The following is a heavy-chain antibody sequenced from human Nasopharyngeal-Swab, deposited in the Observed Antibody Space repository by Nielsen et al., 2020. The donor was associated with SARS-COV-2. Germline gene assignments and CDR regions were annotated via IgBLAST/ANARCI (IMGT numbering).Heavy chain of an antibody. D-gene: IGHD4-17*01. CDR2: IYYSGST. CDR3: ARQFRYGVHFDY. CDR1: GGSISSGGYY. V-gene: IGHV4-31*03. Sequence: SETLSLTCTVSGGSISSGGYYWSWIRQHPGKGLEWIGYIYYSGSTYYNPSLKSRVTISVDTSKNQFSLKLSSVTAADTAVYYCARQFRYGVHFDYWGQGTLVTASS. J-gene: IGHJ4*02.